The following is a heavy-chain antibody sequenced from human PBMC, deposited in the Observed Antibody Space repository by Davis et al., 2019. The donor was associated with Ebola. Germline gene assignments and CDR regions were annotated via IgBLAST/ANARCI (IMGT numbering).Heavy chain of an antibody. CDR3: ARASDYYDSSGYGMGLYYYYGMDV. Sequence: GGSLRLSCAVSEFIFSNYAMNWVRQAPGKGLEWVSGISGSADNTYYADSVKGRFTISRDNSKNTLYLQMNSLRAEDTAVYYCARASDYYDSSGYGMGLYYYYGMDVWGQGTTVTVSS. D-gene: IGHD3-22*01. V-gene: IGHV3-23*01. CDR2: ISGSADNT. J-gene: IGHJ6*02. CDR1: EFIFSNYA.